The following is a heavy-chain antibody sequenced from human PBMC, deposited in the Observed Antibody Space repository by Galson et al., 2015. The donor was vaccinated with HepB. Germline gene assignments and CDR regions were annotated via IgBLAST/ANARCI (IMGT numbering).Heavy chain of an antibody. CDR3: TKTNGGTPSED. CDR2: IWSDGSNK. V-gene: IGHV3-33*06. D-gene: IGHD1-1*01. CDR1: GFTFSNYG. J-gene: IGHJ4*02. Sequence: SLRLSCAASGFTFSNYGMHWVRQAPGKGLEWLTSIWSDGSNKKYIDSVRGRFAISRDNSMNTLYLQMDNLRVEDTALYYCTKTNGGTPSEDWGQGTLVTVSS.